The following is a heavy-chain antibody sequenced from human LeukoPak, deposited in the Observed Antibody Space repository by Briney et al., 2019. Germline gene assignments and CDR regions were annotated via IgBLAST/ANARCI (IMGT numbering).Heavy chain of an antibody. CDR1: GYTFTGYY. CDR3: ARDYSSSSGLYYI. D-gene: IGHD6-13*01. Sequence: VASVKVSCKASGYTFTGYYMHWVRQAPGQGLEWMGWINPNSGGTNYAQKFQGRVTMTRDTSISTAYMELSRLRSDDTAVYYCARDYSSSSGLYYIWGQGTMVTVSS. J-gene: IGHJ3*02. V-gene: IGHV1-2*02. CDR2: INPNSGGT.